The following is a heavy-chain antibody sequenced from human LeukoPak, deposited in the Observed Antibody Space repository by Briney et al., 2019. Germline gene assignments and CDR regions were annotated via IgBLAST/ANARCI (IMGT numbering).Heavy chain of an antibody. CDR3: ARRAAADGSVIDY. CDR1: GDSISSYY. CDR2: IYYTGTT. V-gene: IGHV4-59*12. D-gene: IGHD2-2*01. Sequence: SETLSLTCTVSGDSISSYYWAWIRQPPGKGLEWIGYIYYTGTTNYNPSLKSRVTISVDKSKNQFSLKLSSVTAANTAVYYCARRAAADGSVIDYWGQGTLVTVSS. J-gene: IGHJ4*02.